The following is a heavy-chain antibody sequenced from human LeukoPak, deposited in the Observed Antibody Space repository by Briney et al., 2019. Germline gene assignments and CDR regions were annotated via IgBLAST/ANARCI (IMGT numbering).Heavy chain of an antibody. V-gene: IGHV4-59*01. CDR2: NHYSGST. D-gene: IGHD4-11*01. CDR3: ASGHRGITTFDY. Sequence: SETLSLTCTVSGGSINNYYWSWIRQPPGKGLEGIGYNHYSGSTNFNPSLKSRVTISVDTSKNQFSLKLSSVTAADTAVYYCASGHRGITTFDYWGQGTLVTVSS. J-gene: IGHJ4*02. CDR1: GGSINNYY.